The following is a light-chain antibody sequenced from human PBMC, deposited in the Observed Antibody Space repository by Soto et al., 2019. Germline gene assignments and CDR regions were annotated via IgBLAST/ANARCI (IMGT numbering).Light chain of an antibody. CDR3: HHFGSLPET. V-gene: IGKV3-20*01. Sequence: EVVLTQSPGTLSLSPGERVTLSCRASQSVASSYLAWYQQKPGRAPRLLFYSASIRATGIPDRFSGSGSVTDFTLTISRLEPEDFAVYYCHHFGSLPETFGQGTNVE. CDR1: QSVASSY. CDR2: SAS. J-gene: IGKJ1*01.